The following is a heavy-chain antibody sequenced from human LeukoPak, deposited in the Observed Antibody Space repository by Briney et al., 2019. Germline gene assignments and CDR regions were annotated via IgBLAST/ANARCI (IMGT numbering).Heavy chain of an antibody. D-gene: IGHD2-2*01. V-gene: IGHV1-18*01. CDR3: AREYCSTTRCYMADY. CDR1: GYGFTSYG. Sequence: ASVKVSCKASGYGFTSYGISWVRQAPGQGLEWMGWISGYNGNTNYAQKLQGRVTMTTDTSTSTAYMELRSLRSDDTAVYYCAREYCSTTRCYMADYWGQGTLVTVSS. J-gene: IGHJ4*02. CDR2: ISGYNGNT.